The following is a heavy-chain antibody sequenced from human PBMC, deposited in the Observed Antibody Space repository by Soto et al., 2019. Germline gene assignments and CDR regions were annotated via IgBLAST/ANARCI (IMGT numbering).Heavy chain of an antibody. V-gene: IGHV1-58*01. D-gene: IGHD3-10*01. CDR3: ATANHTIPFDY. Sequence: QVRLVQSGPEVKKPGTSVKVSCKASGFTFADSAVQWVRQARGQSLEWIGRIIVESGNTKSAEQFTERVSMSWHMSTSTAFIELMSLSSDDTAVYYCATANHTIPFDYGGLVALVTVAS. J-gene: IGHJ4*02. CDR1: GFTFADSA. CDR2: IIVESGNT.